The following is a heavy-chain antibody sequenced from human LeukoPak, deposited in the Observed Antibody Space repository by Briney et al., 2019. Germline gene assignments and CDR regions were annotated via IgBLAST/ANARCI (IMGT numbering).Heavy chain of an antibody. D-gene: IGHD3-22*01. V-gene: IGHV4-39*07. Sequence: PSETLSLTCTVSGGSISSGDYYWSWIRQPPGKGLEWIGEINHSGSTNYNPSLKSRVTISVDTSKNQFSLKLSSVTAADTAVYYCARGEWLLLLGFDPWGQGTLVTVSS. CDR1: GGSISSGDYY. J-gene: IGHJ5*02. CDR3: ARGEWLLLLGFDP. CDR2: INHSGST.